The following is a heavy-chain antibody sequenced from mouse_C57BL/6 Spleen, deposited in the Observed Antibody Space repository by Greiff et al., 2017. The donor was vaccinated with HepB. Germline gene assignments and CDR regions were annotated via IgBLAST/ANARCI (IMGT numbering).Heavy chain of an antibody. J-gene: IGHJ3*01. CDR1: GYTFTSYW. CDR2: IDPSDSYT. CDR3: ARPSPPTGTLAWFAY. Sequence: QVQLQQSGAELVRPGTSVKLSCKASGYTFTSYWMHWVKQRPGQGLEWIGVIDPSDSYTNYNQKFKGKATLTVDTSSSTAYMQLSSLTSEDSAVYYCARPSPPTGTLAWFAYWGQGTLVTVSA. D-gene: IGHD4-1*02. V-gene: IGHV1-59*01.